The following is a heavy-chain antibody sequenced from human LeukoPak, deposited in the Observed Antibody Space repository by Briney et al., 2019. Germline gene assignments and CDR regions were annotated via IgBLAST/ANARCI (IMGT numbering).Heavy chain of an antibody. J-gene: IGHJ6*03. CDR1: GGSISSGSYY. V-gene: IGHV4-61*02. D-gene: IGHD5-24*01. CDR3: ANSWLQLGAQYYMDV. CDR2: IYTSGST. Sequence: SQTLSLTCTVSGGSISSGSYYWSWIRQPAGKGLEWIGRIYTSGSTNYNPSLKSRVTISVDTSKNQFSLKRSSVTAADTAVNYWANSWLQLGAQYYMDVWGKGTTVTVSS.